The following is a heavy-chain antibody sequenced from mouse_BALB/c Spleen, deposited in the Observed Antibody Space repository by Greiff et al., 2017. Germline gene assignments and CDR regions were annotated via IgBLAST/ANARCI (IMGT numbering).Heavy chain of an antibody. CDR2: INPSTGYT. CDR1: VYTFTSYW. D-gene: IGHD2-3*01. V-gene: IGHV1-7*01. J-gene: IGHJ4*01. Sequence: QVQLQQSGAELAKPGASVKMSCKASVYTFTSYWMHWVKQRPGQGLEWIGYINPSTGYTEYNQKFKDKATLTADKSSSTAYMQLSSLTSEDSAVYYCARSDGYYSMDYWGQGTSVTVSS. CDR3: ARSDGYYSMDY.